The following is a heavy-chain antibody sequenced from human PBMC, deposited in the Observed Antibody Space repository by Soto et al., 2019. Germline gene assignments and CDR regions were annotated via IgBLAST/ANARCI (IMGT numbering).Heavy chain of an antibody. CDR3: ARVNYYDFYFDY. V-gene: IGHV4-59*01. J-gene: IGHJ4*02. CDR2: IYYSGST. D-gene: IGHD3-22*01. CDR1: GGSIISYY. Sequence: PSETLSLTCTFSGGSIISYYWSWIRQPPGKGLEWIGYIYYSGSTNYNPSLKSRVTISVDTSKNQFSLKLSSVTAADTAVYYCARVNYYDFYFDYWGQGTLVTVSS.